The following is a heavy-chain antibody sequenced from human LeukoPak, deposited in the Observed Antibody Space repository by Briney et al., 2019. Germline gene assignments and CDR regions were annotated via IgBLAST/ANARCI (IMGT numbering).Heavy chain of an antibody. Sequence: ASVKVSRKASGGTFSSYAISWVRQAPGQGLEWMGRIIPILGIANYAQKFQGRVTITADKSTSTAYMELSSLRSEDTAVYYCARGASSSWPRGYFDYWGQGTLVTVSS. CDR3: ARGASSSWPRGYFDY. CDR2: IIPILGIA. D-gene: IGHD6-13*01. J-gene: IGHJ4*02. V-gene: IGHV1-69*04. CDR1: GGTFSSYA.